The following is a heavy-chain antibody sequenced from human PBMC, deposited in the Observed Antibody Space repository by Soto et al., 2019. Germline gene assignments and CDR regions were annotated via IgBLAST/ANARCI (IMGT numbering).Heavy chain of an antibody. J-gene: IGHJ4*02. CDR2: IWGDASKT. D-gene: IGHD3-10*01. V-gene: IGHV3-33*01. CDR1: GFTFDSHG. CDR3: AAGEGTFDY. Sequence: QVQLVESGGGVVQPGTSLRLSCVASGFTFDSHGMHRVRQAPGKGLERVAIIWGDASKTYYADSAEGWFTSSRDNSNKTAYLELNSVVADAWAVYDCAAGEGTFDYWGQGAMVTVSS.